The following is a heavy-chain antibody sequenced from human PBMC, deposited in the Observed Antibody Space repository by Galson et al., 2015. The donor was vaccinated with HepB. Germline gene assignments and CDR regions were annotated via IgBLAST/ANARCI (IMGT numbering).Heavy chain of an antibody. CDR2: IAKDGSYR. J-gene: IGHJ4*02. CDR1: GFTFSDFA. CDR3: TKQAGNLIRSWHFDY. Sequence: SLRLSCAASGFTFSDFAMSWVRQAPGKVLEWVSGIAKDGSYRYYADSVTGRFTISRDNSKNTLFLQINSLPADNTAVYYCTKQAGNLIRSWHFDYWGQGALVIVSS. V-gene: IGHV3-23*03.